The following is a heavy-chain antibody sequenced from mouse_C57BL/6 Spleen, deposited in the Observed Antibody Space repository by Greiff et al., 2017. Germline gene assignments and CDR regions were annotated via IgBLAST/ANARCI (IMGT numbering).Heavy chain of an antibody. CDR1: GFTFTDYY. Sequence: EVKLVESGGGLVQPGGSLSLSCAASGFTFTDYYMSWVRQPPGKALEWLGFIRNKANGYTTEYSASVKGRFTISRDNSQSILYLQMNALRAEDSATYYCARYIPPTGPFDYGGQGTTLTVSS. CDR2: IRNKANGYTT. V-gene: IGHV7-3*01. J-gene: IGHJ2*01. D-gene: IGHD4-1*02. CDR3: ARYIPPTGPFDY.